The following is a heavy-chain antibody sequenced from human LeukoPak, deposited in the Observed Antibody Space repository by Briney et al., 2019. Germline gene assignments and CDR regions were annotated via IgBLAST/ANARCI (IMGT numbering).Heavy chain of an antibody. V-gene: IGHV3-15*01. CDR1: GFTFSNAW. J-gene: IGHJ6*04. Sequence: PGGSLSLSCAASGFTFSNAWMSWVRQTPGKGLEWVGRIKSIGDGGTTDYAAPVKGRFTISRDDSKNTLSLQMNSLKTEDTAVYYCTTITIRPTGVWGKGTTVIVSS. D-gene: IGHD3-9*01. CDR3: TTITIRPTGV. CDR2: IKSIGDGGTT.